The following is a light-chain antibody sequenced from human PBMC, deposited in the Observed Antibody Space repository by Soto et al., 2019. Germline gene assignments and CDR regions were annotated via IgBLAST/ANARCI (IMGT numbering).Light chain of an antibody. CDR3: SSYTSRSTFGV. CDR1: NSDIGGYNY. Sequence: QSALTQPASVSGSPGQSITISCTGTNSDIGGYNYVSWYQQHPGKAPKLMIYDVSNRPSGVSYRFSGSKSGNTASLTSSGLQAEDEADYYCSSYTSRSTFGVFGGGTKLTV. J-gene: IGLJ2*01. CDR2: DVS. V-gene: IGLV2-14*03.